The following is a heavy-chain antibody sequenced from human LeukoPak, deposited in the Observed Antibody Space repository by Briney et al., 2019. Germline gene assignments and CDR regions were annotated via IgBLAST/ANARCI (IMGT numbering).Heavy chain of an antibody. Sequence: ASVKVSCKASGYTFTNYAMNWVRQAPGQGLEWMGWINTNTGNPAYAQGFTGRFVFSLDTSVNTAYLQISSLKAEDTAVYFCAREEMEWNRGDLDYWGQGTLVTVSS. CDR3: AREEMEWNRGDLDY. J-gene: IGHJ4*02. CDR2: INTNTGNP. CDR1: GYTFTNYA. D-gene: IGHD3-3*01. V-gene: IGHV7-4-1*02.